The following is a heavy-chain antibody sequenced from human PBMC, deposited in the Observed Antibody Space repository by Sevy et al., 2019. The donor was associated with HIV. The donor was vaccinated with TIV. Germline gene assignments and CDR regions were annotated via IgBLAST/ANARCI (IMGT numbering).Heavy chain of an antibody. V-gene: IGHV3-48*01. J-gene: IGHJ4*02. D-gene: IGHD6-13*01. CDR1: GFTFSSYS. CDR2: ISGSGSTI. CDR3: ARLSGYSSSWSYLDY. Sequence: GGSLRLSCAASGFTFSSYSMNWVRQAPGKGLEWASYISGSGSTIYYADSVKGRFTISRDSAKNSLYLQMNSLRAEDTAVYYCARLSGYSSSWSYLDYWGQGTLVTVSS.